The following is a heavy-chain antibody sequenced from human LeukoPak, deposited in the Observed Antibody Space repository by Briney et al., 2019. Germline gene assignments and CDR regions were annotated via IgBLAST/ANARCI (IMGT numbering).Heavy chain of an antibody. CDR1: GLTFSSHW. V-gene: IGHV3-23*01. J-gene: IGHJ4*02. D-gene: IGHD3-16*02. CDR3: AKSLYGGCDY. Sequence: PGGSLRLSCAASGLTFSSHWMHWVRQAPGKGLEWVSGVNGNGGSTSYADSVKGRFTIFRDNSKNTVYLQMNGLRVEDTAVYYCAKSLYGGCDYWGQGTVVTVSS. CDR2: VNGNGGST.